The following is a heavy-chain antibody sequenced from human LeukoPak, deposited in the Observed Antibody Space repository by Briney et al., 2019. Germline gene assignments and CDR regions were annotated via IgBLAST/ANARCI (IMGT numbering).Heavy chain of an antibody. Sequence: PSETLSLTCAVYGGSFSGYYWSWIRQPPGKGLEWIGEINHSGSTNYNPSLKSRVTISLDTSKNQFSLKLSSVTAADTAVYYCARRLGYRSSTSCYRPFDYWGQGTLVTVSS. D-gene: IGHD2-2*01. V-gene: IGHV4-34*01. J-gene: IGHJ4*02. CDR3: ARRLGYRSSTSCYRPFDY. CDR2: INHSGST. CDR1: GGSFSGYY.